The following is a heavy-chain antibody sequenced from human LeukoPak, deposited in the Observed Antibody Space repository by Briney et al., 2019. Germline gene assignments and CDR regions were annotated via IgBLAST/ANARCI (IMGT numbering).Heavy chain of an antibody. CDR1: GFTFSSYW. J-gene: IGHJ4*02. CDR2: INPDGSST. V-gene: IGHV3-74*01. CDR3: VRYGSFSH. D-gene: IGHD2-15*01. Sequence: PGGSLRLSCVASGFTFSSYWMHWVRQGPGKGLVWVSLINPDGSSTNYADSVKGRLTITRDNAKNTVYLQMNSLRPEDTAVYYCVRYGSFSHWGQGTLVTVSS.